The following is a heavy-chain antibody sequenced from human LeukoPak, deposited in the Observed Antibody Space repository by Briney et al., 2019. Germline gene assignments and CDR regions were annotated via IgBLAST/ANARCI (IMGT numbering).Heavy chain of an antibody. CDR2: INHSGST. D-gene: IGHD2-2*01. CDR1: GGSFSGYY. Sequence: PSETLSLTCAVYGGSFSGYYWSWIRQPPGKGLEWSGEINHSGSTNYNPSLKSRVTISVDTSKNQFSLKLSSVTAADTAVYYCASLRGYCSTSCSNWFDPWGQGTLVAVSS. J-gene: IGHJ5*02. CDR3: ASLRGYCSTSCSNWFDP. V-gene: IGHV4-34*01.